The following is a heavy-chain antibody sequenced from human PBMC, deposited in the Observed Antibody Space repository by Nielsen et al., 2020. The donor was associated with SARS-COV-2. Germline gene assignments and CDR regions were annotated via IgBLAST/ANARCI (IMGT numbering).Heavy chain of an antibody. V-gene: IGHV4-30-4*01. D-gene: IGHD3-10*01. CDR2: IHYTGNT. Sequence: SETLSLTCTVSGGSIRTDYYWTWIRQPPGKGLKWIGNIHYTGNTYYTPSLESRITISIDASKNQFSLKLRSVTAADTAVYYCAKTHYYSGRRFDPWGQGTLVTVSS. J-gene: IGHJ5*02. CDR1: GGSIRTDYY. CDR3: AKTHYYSGRRFDP.